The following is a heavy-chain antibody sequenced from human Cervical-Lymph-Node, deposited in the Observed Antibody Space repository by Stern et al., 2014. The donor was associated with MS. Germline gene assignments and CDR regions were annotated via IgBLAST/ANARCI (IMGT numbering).Heavy chain of an antibody. Sequence: EKQLVESGGGLVQTGGALKLSCEVSGFALSDYGMSWVRQAPGKWRELLTFGMTRGMTTHYADSVEGRFSISRDNAGSSVYLQMHSLRDEDTAIYYCARTWRENTFDHWCQGTLVTVSS. CDR2: GMTRGMTT. V-gene: IGHV3-48*03. CDR3: ARTWRENTFDH. D-gene: IGHD5-12*01. CDR1: GFALSDYG. J-gene: IGHJ4*02.